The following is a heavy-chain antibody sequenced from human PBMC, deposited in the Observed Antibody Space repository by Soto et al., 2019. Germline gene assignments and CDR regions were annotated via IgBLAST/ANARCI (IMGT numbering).Heavy chain of an antibody. Sequence: QEQLVQSGAEVREPGASVKVSCKASGYTFASYHINWVRQAARQGLEWMGWMSPNNGDTGYAQKFQGRVTMTRDSSITTAYMELSGLTSDDTAVYYCARGGGAGMDVWAHGTTVTVSS. CDR3: ARGGGAGMDV. V-gene: IGHV1-8*01. D-gene: IGHD1-1*01. CDR2: MSPNNGDT. CDR1: GYTFASYH. J-gene: IGHJ6*02.